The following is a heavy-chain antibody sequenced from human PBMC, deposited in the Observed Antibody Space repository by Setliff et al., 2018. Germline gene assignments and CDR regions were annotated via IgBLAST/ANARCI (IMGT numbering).Heavy chain of an antibody. Sequence: ASVKVSCKASGYTFTSYGISWVRQAPGQGLEWMGWISAYNGNTNYAQKLQGRVTMTTDTSTSTAYMELRSLRSDDTAVYYCAREGSQLQFLEPYYFDYWGQGTLVTVPQ. CDR3: AREGSQLQFLEPYYFDY. J-gene: IGHJ4*02. D-gene: IGHD3-3*01. CDR2: ISAYNGNT. CDR1: GYTFTSYG. V-gene: IGHV1-18*01.